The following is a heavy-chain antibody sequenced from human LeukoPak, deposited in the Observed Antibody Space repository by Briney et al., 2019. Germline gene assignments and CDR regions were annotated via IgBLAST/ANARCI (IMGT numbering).Heavy chain of an antibody. Sequence: GGSLRLSCAASGFSVGTNYMTWVRQAPGKGLEWVSSISGSGGNTYYADSVKGRFTISRDNSKNTLYLQMNSLRAEDTAVYYCAKPARTDAFDIWGQGTMITVSS. D-gene: IGHD1-14*01. CDR2: ISGSGGNT. V-gene: IGHV3-23*01. CDR3: AKPARTDAFDI. CDR1: GFSVGTNY. J-gene: IGHJ3*02.